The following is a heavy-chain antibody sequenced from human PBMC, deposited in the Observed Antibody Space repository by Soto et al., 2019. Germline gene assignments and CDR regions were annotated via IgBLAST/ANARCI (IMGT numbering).Heavy chain of an antibody. V-gene: IGHV3-21*01. CDR2: ISSSSSYI. Sequence: EVQLVESGGGLVKPGGSLRLSCAASGFTFSSYSMNWVRQAPGKGLEWVSSISSSSSYIYYADSVKGRFTISRDNAKNSLYLQMNSLRAEDTAVYYCARDRAWSISWGTFDYWGQGTLVTVSS. J-gene: IGHJ4*02. CDR3: ARDRAWSISWGTFDY. D-gene: IGHD6-13*01. CDR1: GFTFSSYS.